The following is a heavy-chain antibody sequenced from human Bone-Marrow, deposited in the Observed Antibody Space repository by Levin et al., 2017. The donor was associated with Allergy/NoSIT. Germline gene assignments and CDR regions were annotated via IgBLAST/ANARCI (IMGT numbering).Heavy chain of an antibody. Sequence: GSLRLSCAASGFNFSAYDMNWVRQPPGQGLEWVSSVSGDSHYIYYADSVKGRFSISRDNAKNSLYLQLSSLRAEDTAVYFCAKDVGAGFYLIDNWGQGTLVTVSS. J-gene: IGHJ4*02. D-gene: IGHD4/OR15-4a*01. CDR1: GFNFSAYD. CDR3: AKDVGAGFYLIDN. V-gene: IGHV3-21*01. CDR2: VSGDSHYI.